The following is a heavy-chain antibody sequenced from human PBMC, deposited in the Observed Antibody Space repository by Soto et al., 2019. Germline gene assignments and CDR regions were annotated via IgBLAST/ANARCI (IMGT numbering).Heavy chain of an antibody. Sequence: AASVMVSCKAAGYSFTSYDINWVRQATGQGLEWMGWMNPNSANTGYAQKFQGRVTMTRNTSISTAYMELSSLRSEDTAVYYCASYYGSGSNIDYSGQGTLVTVS. V-gene: IGHV1-8*01. CDR2: MNPNSANT. CDR3: ASYYGSGSNIDY. J-gene: IGHJ4*02. D-gene: IGHD3-10*01. CDR1: GYSFTSYD.